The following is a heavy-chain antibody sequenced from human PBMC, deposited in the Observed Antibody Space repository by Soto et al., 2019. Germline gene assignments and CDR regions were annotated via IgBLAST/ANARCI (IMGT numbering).Heavy chain of an antibody. V-gene: IGHV4-4*02. CDR2: VFHSGST. D-gene: IGHD3-3*01. J-gene: IGHJ4*02. CDR3: AALSYGSGFIDE. CDR1: GGSISISNW. Sequence: QVQLQESGPGLVKPSGTLSLTCAVSGGSISISNWWSWVRQPPGKGLEWIGEVFHSGSTNYNPSLKRRLTISVDKSKNQFSLKLTSVTAADTAVYYCAALSYGSGFIDEWGQGTLVTVS.